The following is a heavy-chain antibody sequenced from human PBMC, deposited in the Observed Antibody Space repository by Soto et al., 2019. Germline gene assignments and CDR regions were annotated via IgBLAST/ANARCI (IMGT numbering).Heavy chain of an antibody. CDR2: ISGSGTVT. CDR3: AKRPRLGLRDYFDY. D-gene: IGHD4-17*01. Sequence: GGSLRLSCAASGFTFSSYAMSWVRQAPGKGLEWVSVISGSGTVTDYTDSVKGRFTISRDNSKNTLYLQMNSLRAEDTAVYYCAKRPRLGLRDYFDYWGQGTLFTVS. J-gene: IGHJ4*02. CDR1: GFTFSSYA. V-gene: IGHV3-23*01.